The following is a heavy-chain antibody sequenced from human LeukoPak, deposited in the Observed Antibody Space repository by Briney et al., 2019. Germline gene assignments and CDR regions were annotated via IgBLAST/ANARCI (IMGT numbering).Heavy chain of an antibody. CDR1: GYTFASYD. D-gene: IGHD3-22*01. J-gene: IGHJ3*02. V-gene: IGHV1-8*01. CDR2: MNPNSGNT. CDR3: ARDKKTSYYDSSGYYYPDAFDI. Sequence: ASVKVSCKASGYTFASYDINWVRQATGQGLEWMGWMNPNSGNTGYAQKFQGRVTMTRNTSISTAYMELSSLRSEDTAVYYCARDKKTSYYDSSGYYYPDAFDIWGQGTTVTVSS.